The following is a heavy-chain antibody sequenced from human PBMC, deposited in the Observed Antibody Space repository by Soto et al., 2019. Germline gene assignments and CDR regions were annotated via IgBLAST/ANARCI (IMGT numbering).Heavy chain of an antibody. CDR1: GGSFSGYY. J-gene: IGHJ4*02. Sequence: SETLSLTCAVYGGSFSGYYWSWIRQPPGKGLKWIGEINHSGSTNYNPSLKSRVTISVDTSKNQFSLKLSYVTAADTAVYYCGRPASDYAHRRAAFHYLRQGTLVTFSS. D-gene: IGHD4-17*01. V-gene: IGHV4-34*01. CDR2: INHSGST. CDR3: GRPASDYAHRRAAFHY.